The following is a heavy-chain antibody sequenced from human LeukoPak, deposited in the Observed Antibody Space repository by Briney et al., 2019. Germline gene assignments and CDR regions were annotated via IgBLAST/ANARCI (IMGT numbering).Heavy chain of an antibody. V-gene: IGHV5-51*01. Sequence: GESLKISCKGSGYSFTSYWIGWVRQMPGKGLEWMGIIYPGDSDTRYSPSFQGQVTISADKSISTAYLQWSSLKASDTAIYYCARHVHYGSGSYSAGDAFDIWGQGTMVTVSS. CDR1: GYSFTSYW. CDR2: IYPGDSDT. J-gene: IGHJ3*02. D-gene: IGHD3-10*01. CDR3: ARHVHYGSGSYSAGDAFDI.